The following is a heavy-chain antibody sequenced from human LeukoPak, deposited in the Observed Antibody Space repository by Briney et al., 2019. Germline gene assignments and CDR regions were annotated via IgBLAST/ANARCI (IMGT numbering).Heavy chain of an antibody. CDR2: INPSGGST. CDR3: ARAFHTWFDP. Sequence: ASVKVSCKASGYTVTSYYMHWVRQAPGQGLGWMGIINPSGGSTSNAQKFQGRVTMTRDMSTSTVYMALSSLRSEDTAVYYCARAFHTWFDPWGQGTLVTVSS. J-gene: IGHJ5*02. CDR1: GYTVTSYY. V-gene: IGHV1-46*01. D-gene: IGHD2/OR15-2a*01.